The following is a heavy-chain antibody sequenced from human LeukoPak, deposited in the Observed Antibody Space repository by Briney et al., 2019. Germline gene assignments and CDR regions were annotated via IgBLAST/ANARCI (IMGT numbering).Heavy chain of an antibody. V-gene: IGHV1-69*05. CDR3: ARGRGDYFPSYPPDY. CDR1: GGTFSSYA. Sequence: ASVKVSCKASGGTFSSYAISWVRQAPGQGLEWMGGIIPIFGTANYAQKFQGRVTITTDESTSTAYMELSSLRSEDTAVYYCARGRGDYFPSYPPDYWGQGTLVTVSS. CDR2: IIPIFGTA. D-gene: IGHD4-17*01. J-gene: IGHJ4*02.